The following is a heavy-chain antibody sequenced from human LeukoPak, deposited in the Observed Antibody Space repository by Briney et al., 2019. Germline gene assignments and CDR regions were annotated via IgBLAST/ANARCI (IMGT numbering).Heavy chain of an antibody. CDR1: GDSISSGDYY. D-gene: IGHD3-10*01. Sequence: PSETLSLTCTVSGDSISSGDYYWSWIRQPAGNGLEWIGRISSSGSTTYNPSLKSRVTLSVDTSKNQFSLTLSSVTAADTAVYYCARGVGELLSYYYYYYMDVWGKGTTVTISS. V-gene: IGHV4-61*02. CDR3: ARGVGELLSYYYYYYMDV. CDR2: ISSSGST. J-gene: IGHJ6*03.